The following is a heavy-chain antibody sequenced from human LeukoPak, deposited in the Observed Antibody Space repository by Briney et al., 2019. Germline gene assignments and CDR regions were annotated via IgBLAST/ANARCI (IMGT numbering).Heavy chain of an antibody. D-gene: IGHD5-24*01. J-gene: IGHJ4*02. CDR2: IYPGDSDT. CDR3: GRGGDGYAANFDY. CDR1: GYSFTSYW. Sequence: GESLKISCTGSGYSFTSYWIGWVRQMPGKRLEWMGIIYPGDSDTRYSPSFQGQVTISADKSISTAYLQSSSRNASATAMYYCGRGGDGYAANFDYWGQGTLVTVSS. V-gene: IGHV5-51*01.